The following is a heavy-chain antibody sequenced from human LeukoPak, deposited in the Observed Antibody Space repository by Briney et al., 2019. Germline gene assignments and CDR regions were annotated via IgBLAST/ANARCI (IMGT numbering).Heavy chain of an antibody. D-gene: IGHD3-22*01. V-gene: IGHV1-58*02. Sequence: SVKVSCKASGFTFTSSAMQWVRQARGQRLEWIGWIVVGSDNTNYAQKFQERVTISRGMSTSTAYMELSSLRSDDTAVYFCVADPYYDGSGPPRWFDPWGQGTLVTVSS. CDR1: GFTFTSSA. CDR2: IVVGSDNT. CDR3: VADPYYDGSGPPRWFDP. J-gene: IGHJ5*02.